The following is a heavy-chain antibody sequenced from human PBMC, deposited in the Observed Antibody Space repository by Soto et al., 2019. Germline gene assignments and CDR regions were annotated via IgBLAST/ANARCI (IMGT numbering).Heavy chain of an antibody. D-gene: IGHD6-19*01. V-gene: IGHV1-18*01. CDR1: GYIFNSYG. CDR2: ISAYNGNT. Sequence: GASVKVSCKDSGYIFNSYGISWVRQAPGQGLEWMGWISAYNGNTNYARKLQGRVTMTTDTSTSTAYMELRSLRSDDTALYYCATKKYSSGPGYYFDYWGQGTLVTVSS. CDR3: ATKKYSSGPGYYFDY. J-gene: IGHJ4*02.